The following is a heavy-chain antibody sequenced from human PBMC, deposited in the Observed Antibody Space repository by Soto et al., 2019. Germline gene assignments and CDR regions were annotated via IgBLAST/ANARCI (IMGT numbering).Heavy chain of an antibody. Sequence: GGFLRLSCAASGFTFSNHWMHWVRQAPGKGLVWVSRINRDGSTTTYADSVRGRFTISRDNAKNTLYLQMNSLRDEDTAVYYCTMDLTGRQDYWGQGALVTVSS. CDR1: GFTFSNHW. D-gene: IGHD1-20*01. J-gene: IGHJ4*01. CDR2: INRDGSTT. CDR3: TMDLTGRQDY. V-gene: IGHV3-74*01.